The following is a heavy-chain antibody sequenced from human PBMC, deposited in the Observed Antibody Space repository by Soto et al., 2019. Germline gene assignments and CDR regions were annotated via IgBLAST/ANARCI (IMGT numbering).Heavy chain of an antibody. CDR2: IKQDGSEK. CDR1: GFTFSSYW. Sequence: PGGSLTLSCAASGFTFSSYWMSWVRQAPGKGLEWVANIKQDGSEKYYVDSVKGRFTISRDNAKNSLYLQMNSLRAEDTAVYYCARDIVVVPAAIGMDVWGQGTPVTVSS. CDR3: ARDIVVVPAAIGMDV. D-gene: IGHD2-2*01. V-gene: IGHV3-7*03. J-gene: IGHJ6*02.